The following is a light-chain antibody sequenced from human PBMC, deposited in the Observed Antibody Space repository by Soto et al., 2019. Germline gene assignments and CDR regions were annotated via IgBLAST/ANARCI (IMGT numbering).Light chain of an antibody. V-gene: IGKV1-9*01. J-gene: IGKJ5*01. Sequence: DIQLTQSPSFLSASVGDRVTITCRASQGISSYLAWYQQKPGKAPKLLIYAASTLQSGVPSRFSGSGSGTEFTLTIRSLHPEDLATYYCQQVSSYPITFGQGTRLEIK. CDR1: QGISSY. CDR3: QQVSSYPIT. CDR2: AAS.